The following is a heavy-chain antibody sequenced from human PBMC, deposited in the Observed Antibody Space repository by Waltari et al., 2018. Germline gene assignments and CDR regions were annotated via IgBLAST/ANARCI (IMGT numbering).Heavy chain of an antibody. J-gene: IGHJ5*02. V-gene: IGHV4-59*01. D-gene: IGHD3-16*01. Sequence: QVQLHESGPGLVNPPETLYLTCTVSSGSYIVYHWSGLRRAPGKGLEGTGCGYYSGTTTYNPSLKSRVIISVDRSRNQLSLKLTSVTAADTAVYYCARGRGEIWDDVFGPAGFDPWGQGTLVTVSS. CDR1: SGSYIVYH. CDR3: ARGRGEIWDDVFGPAGFDP. CDR2: GYYSGTT.